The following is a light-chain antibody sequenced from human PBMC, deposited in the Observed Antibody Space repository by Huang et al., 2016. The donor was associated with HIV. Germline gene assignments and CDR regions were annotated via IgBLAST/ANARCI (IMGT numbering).Light chain of an antibody. CDR3: QQRKNWPT. Sequence: EIVLTQSPATLSLSPGERATLSCRASQSIDDYLAWYQQKPGQTPRLLIYGAAARATGVPGRFSGSGSGTDFTLTISSLEPENFAIYYCQQRKNWPTFGQGTKVEIK. CDR1: QSIDDY. J-gene: IGKJ1*01. CDR2: GAA. V-gene: IGKV3-11*01.